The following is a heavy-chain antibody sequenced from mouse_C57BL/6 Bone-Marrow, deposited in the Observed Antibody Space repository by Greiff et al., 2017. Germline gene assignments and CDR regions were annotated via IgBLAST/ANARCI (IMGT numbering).Heavy chain of an antibody. D-gene: IGHD1-1*01. CDR3: SRHEGYGSSYGYFDV. CDR1: GYTFTEYT. V-gene: IGHV1-62-2*01. J-gene: IGHJ1*03. Sequence: VQLQESGAELVKPGASVKLSCTASGYTFTEYTIHWVKQRSGQGLEWIGWFYPGSGSIKYNEKFKDKATLTADKSSSKVYMELSRLTSEDSAVYFCSRHEGYGSSYGYFDVWGTGTTVTVSS. CDR2: FYPGSGSI.